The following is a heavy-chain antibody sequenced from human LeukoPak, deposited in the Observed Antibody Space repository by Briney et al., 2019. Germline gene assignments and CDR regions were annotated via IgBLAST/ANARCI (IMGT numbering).Heavy chain of an antibody. V-gene: IGHV3-49*04. D-gene: IGHD3-3*01. CDR2: IRSKPYGGST. CDR1: GFTFGDYA. Sequence: GGSLRLSCTRSGFTFGDYALTWVRQAPGKGLEWVGFIRSKPYGGSTQYAASVKGRFTISRDDSTCIAYLQMTSLKTEDTAVYYCTREGLTDDDFWSGSPCDYWGQGTPVTVSS. J-gene: IGHJ4*02. CDR3: TREGLTDDDFWSGSPCDY.